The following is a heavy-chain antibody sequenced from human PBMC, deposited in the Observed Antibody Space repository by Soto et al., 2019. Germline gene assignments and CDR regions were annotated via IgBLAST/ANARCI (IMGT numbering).Heavy chain of an antibody. CDR2: VYYGGTT. J-gene: IGHJ4*02. CDR3: ATNRPGSHYFPFDY. CDR1: GGSISSGAYY. Sequence: PSETLSLTCTVSGGSISSGAYYWNWIRHHPGRGLEWIGCVYYGGTTYYNPSLKSRVTISVDTSENQFSLKLSSVTAAGTAVYYCATNRPGSHYFPFDYWGQGTLVTVSS. V-gene: IGHV4-31*03. D-gene: IGHD3-10*01.